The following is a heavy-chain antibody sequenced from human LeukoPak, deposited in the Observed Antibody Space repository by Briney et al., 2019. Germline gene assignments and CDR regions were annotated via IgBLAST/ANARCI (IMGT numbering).Heavy chain of an antibody. Sequence: GGSLRLSCAASGFTFSSYTMNWVRQAPGKGLEWVSSIISSSSFIYYADSVKGRFTISRDNAKNSLYLQMNSLRAEATAVYYCARDFGGYCSSSSCYLGFLDYWGQGTLVTVSS. J-gene: IGHJ4*02. CDR2: IISSSSFI. V-gene: IGHV3-21*03. CDR3: ARDFGGYCSSSSCYLGFLDY. D-gene: IGHD2-2*01. CDR1: GFTFSSYT.